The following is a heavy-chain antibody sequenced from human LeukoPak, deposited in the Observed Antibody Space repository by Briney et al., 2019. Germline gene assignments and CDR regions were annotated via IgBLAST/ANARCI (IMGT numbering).Heavy chain of an antibody. CDR2: IYSGGST. CDR3: AREFYYDSSGYYLDY. V-gene: IGHV3-53*01. CDR1: GLTVSSTY. D-gene: IGHD3-22*01. Sequence: GGSLRLSCAASGLTVSSTYMTWVRQAPGKGLEWVSIIYSGGSTYYADSVKGRFTISRDSAKNSLYLQMNSLRAEDTAVYYCAREFYYDSSGYYLDYWGQGTLVTVSS. J-gene: IGHJ4*02.